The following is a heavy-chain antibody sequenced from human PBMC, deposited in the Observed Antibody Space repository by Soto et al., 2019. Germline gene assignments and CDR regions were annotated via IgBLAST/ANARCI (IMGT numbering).Heavy chain of an antibody. J-gene: IGHJ5*02. CDR1: GGSISSYY. D-gene: IGHD3-3*01. CDR3: ARAGRIFPNWFDP. CDR2: IYYSGST. V-gene: IGHV4-59*01. Sequence: SETLSLTCTVSGGSISSYYWSWIRQPPGKGLEWIGYIYYSGSTNYNPSLKSRVTISVDTSKNQFSLKLSSVTAADTAVYYCARAGRIFPNWFDPWGQGTLVTVSS.